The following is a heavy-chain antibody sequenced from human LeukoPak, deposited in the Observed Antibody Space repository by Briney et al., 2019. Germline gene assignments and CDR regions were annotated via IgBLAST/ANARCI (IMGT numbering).Heavy chain of an antibody. CDR3: ARGTQRITMVRGANWFDP. Sequence: SETLSLTCAVYGGSFSGYYWSWIRQPPGKGLEWIGEINHSGSTNYNPSLKGRVTISVDTSKKQFSLKLSSVTAADTAVYYCARGTQRITMVRGANWFDPWGQGTLVTVSS. D-gene: IGHD3-10*01. J-gene: IGHJ5*02. CDR1: GGSFSGYY. CDR2: INHSGST. V-gene: IGHV4-34*01.